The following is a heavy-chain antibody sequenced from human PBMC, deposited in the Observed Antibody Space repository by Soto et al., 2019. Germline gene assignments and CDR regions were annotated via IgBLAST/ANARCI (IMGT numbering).Heavy chain of an antibody. CDR3: ENRWESFGY. V-gene: IGHV3-23*01. Sequence: EVRLLESGGALVQPGGSLRLSCAASGFSFSSYAMSWVRQAPGKGLEWVSGISDSGGTTYYADSVKGRFTISRDNSKNTVYLQMNSLRAEDTAVYYCENRWESFGYWGQGTLVTVSA. J-gene: IGHJ4*02. CDR1: GFSFSSYA. D-gene: IGHD1-26*01. CDR2: ISDSGGTT.